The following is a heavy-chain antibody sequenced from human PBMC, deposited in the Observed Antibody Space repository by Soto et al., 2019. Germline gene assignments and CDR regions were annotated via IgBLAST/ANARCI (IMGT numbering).Heavy chain of an antibody. D-gene: IGHD3-10*01. Sequence: EVQLVDSGGDLVQPGGSLRLSSAASGYSFSSYWMHWVRQVPGKGLVWVSRIDRDGSRTDYADSVKGRFTISRDNDKNTLYLQMDSLRVEDTAVYYCSRDTFGGDDHWGQGTLVTVSS. CDR1: GYSFSSYW. CDR2: IDRDGSRT. CDR3: SRDTFGGDDH. J-gene: IGHJ4*02. V-gene: IGHV3-74*01.